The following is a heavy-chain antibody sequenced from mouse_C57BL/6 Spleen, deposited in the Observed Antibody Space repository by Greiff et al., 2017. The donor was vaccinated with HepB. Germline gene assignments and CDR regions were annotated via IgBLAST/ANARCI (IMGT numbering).Heavy chain of an antibody. J-gene: IGHJ4*01. CDR1: GYTFTSYW. CDR2: IYPGSGST. D-gene: IGHD2-4*01. CDR3: AIGDDYDRVYYYAMDY. V-gene: IGHV1-55*01. Sequence: QVQLQQPGAELVKPGASVKMSCKASGYTFTSYWITWVKQRPGQGLEWIGDIYPGSGSTNYNEKFKSKATLTVDTSSSTAYMQLSSLTSEDSAVYYCAIGDDYDRVYYYAMDYWGEGTSATVAS.